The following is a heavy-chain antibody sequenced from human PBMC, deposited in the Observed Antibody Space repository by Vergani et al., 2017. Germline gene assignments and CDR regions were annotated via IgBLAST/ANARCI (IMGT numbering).Heavy chain of an antibody. V-gene: IGHV4-61*02. CDR3: ARERGSIAAAGTFDY. CDR2: IYTSGST. D-gene: IGHD6-13*01. J-gene: IGHJ4*02. Sequence: QLQLQESGPGLVKPSETLSLTCTVSGGSISSGSYYWSWIRQPAGKGLEWIGRIYTSGSTNYNPSLKSRVTISVDTSKNQFSLKLSSVTAADTAVYYCARERGSIAAAGTFDYWGQGTLVTVSS. CDR1: GGSISSGSYY.